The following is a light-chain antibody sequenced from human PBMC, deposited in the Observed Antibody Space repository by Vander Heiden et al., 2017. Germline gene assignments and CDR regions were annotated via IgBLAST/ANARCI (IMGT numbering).Light chain of an antibody. CDR3: QQRTNWHLMST. J-gene: IGKJ2*01. CDR1: HSVSSY. Sequence: EIVLTHSPATLSLSPGERATLACMTSHSVSSYLTWYTQKPGQAPRLLIYHASNRATVIKAMFTSGGDGTAGTLSISSLEPVDSEVYYSQQRTNWHLMSTFGQGTKLEIK. V-gene: IGKV3-11*01. CDR2: HAS.